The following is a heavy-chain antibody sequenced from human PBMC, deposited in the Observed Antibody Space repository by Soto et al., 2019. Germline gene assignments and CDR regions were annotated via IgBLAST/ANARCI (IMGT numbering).Heavy chain of an antibody. J-gene: IGHJ4*02. CDR1: GFTFSNVW. V-gene: IGHV3-15*01. Sequence: LRLSCAASGFTFSNVWMSWVRQAPGKGLEWVGRVKSKSDGAATDYAAPVKGRFTVSRDDSQNTLSLQMDSLKIEDTAVYFCTTAAGGMWGADYWGQGTPVTFSS. CDR3: TTAAGGMWGADY. CDR2: VKSKSDGAAT. D-gene: IGHD1-26*01.